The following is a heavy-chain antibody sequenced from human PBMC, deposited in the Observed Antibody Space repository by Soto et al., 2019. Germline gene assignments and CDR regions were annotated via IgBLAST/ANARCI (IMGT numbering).Heavy chain of an antibody. V-gene: IGHV3-21*02. CDR2: INGRSNYK. J-gene: IGHJ5*02. CDR3: VREDGVVGASSAFDP. D-gene: IGHD1-26*01. Sequence: EVQLVESGGGLVAPGGSLRLSCVASGFALTTYTMNWVRQAPGTGLEWVSSINGRSNYKYYSDSVKGRFTVSRDNAQNSLFQQMSRLGLEDTAVYYCVREDGVVGASSAFDPWGQGTLVTVSS. CDR1: GFALTTYT.